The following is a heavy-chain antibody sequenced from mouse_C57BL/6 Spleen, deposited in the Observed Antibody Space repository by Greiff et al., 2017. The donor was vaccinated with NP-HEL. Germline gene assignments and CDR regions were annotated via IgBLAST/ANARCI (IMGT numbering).Heavy chain of an antibody. CDR2: IDPEDGET. CDR3: ASLYDGYYEAY. J-gene: IGHJ3*01. Sequence: VQLKQSGAELVKPGASVKLSCTASGFNIKDYYMHWVKQRTEQGLEWIGRIDPEDGETKYAPKFQGKATITADTSSNTAYLQLSSLTSEDTAVYYCASLYDGYYEAYWGQGTLVTVSA. V-gene: IGHV14-2*01. CDR1: GFNIKDYY. D-gene: IGHD2-3*01.